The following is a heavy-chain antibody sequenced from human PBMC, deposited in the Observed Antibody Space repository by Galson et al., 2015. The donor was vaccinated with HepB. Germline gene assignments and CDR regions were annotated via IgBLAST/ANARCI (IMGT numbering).Heavy chain of an antibody. CDR1: GFIFSNYG. Sequence: SLRLSCAASGFIFSNYGIHWVRQAPGKGLQWVALISYDGGNKYYADSVKGRFTISRDNSKNTLFLQMNSLRAEDAAVYYCAKEGSPSHYNNAMDVWGQGTTVTVSS. D-gene: IGHD3-9*01. CDR2: ISYDGGNK. CDR3: AKEGSPSHYNNAMDV. V-gene: IGHV3-30*18. J-gene: IGHJ6*02.